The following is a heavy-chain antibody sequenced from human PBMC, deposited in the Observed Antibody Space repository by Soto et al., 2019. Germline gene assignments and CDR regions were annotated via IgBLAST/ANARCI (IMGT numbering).Heavy chain of an antibody. Sequence: EVQLVESGGGLVKPGGSLRLSCAASGFTFSSYSMNWVRQAPGKGLEWVSSISSSSSYIYYADSVKGRFTISRDNAKNSLYLQMNSLRAEDTAVYYCARRQIWWDCSSTSCYLTWFDPWGQGTLVTVSS. V-gene: IGHV3-21*01. CDR3: ARRQIWWDCSSTSCYLTWFDP. CDR1: GFTFSSYS. CDR2: ISSSSSYI. D-gene: IGHD2-2*01. J-gene: IGHJ5*02.